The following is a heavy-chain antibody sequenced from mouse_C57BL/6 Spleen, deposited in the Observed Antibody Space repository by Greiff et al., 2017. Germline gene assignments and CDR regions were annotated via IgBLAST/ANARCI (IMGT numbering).Heavy chain of an antibody. CDR2: ISSGGSYT. Sequence: EVHLVESGGDLVKPGGSLKLSCAASGFTFSSYGMSWVRQTPDKRLEWVATISSGGSYTYYPDSVKGRFTISRDNAKNTLYLQMSSLKSEDTAMYYCARRYGSSQGAMDYWGQGTSVTVSS. D-gene: IGHD1-1*01. CDR1: GFTFSSYG. V-gene: IGHV5-6*01. J-gene: IGHJ4*01. CDR3: ARRYGSSQGAMDY.